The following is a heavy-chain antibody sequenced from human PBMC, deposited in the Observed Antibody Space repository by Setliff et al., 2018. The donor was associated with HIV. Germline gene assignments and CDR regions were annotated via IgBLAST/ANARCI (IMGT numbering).Heavy chain of an antibody. V-gene: IGHV4-59*08. CDR2: VFDSGTT. J-gene: IGHJ4*02. D-gene: IGHD3-10*01. Sequence: PSETLSLTCTVSGGSITSYYWNWIRQSPGTGLEWIGYVFDSGTTKYNPSVTSRVTISVDASKNQFFLQLISVTAADTAVYYCARQGGYNSPLMVWGQGKLVTVSS. CDR3: ARQGGYNSPLMV. CDR1: GGSITSYY.